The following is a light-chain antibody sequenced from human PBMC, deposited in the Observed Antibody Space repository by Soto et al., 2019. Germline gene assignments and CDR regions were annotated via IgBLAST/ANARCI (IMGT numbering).Light chain of an antibody. CDR2: AAS. CDR3: QQLNSYPRA. CDR1: QGIGSY. Sequence: DIQLTQSPSFLSASVGDRVTITCRASQGIGSYLAWYQQKPGKAPKLLIYAASTLQSGVPSRFSGSGSGTEFTLTISSLQPEDFETYYCQQLNSYPRAFGGGTQVEIK. V-gene: IGKV1-9*01. J-gene: IGKJ4*01.